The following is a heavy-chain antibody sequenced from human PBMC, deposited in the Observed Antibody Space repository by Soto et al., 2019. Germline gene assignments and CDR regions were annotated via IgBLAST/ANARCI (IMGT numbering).Heavy chain of an antibody. D-gene: IGHD3-22*01. Sequence: SETLSLTCTVSGGSISSSSYYWGWIRQPPGKGLEWIGSIYYSGSTYYNPSLKSRVTISVDTSKNQFSLKLSSVTAADTAVYYCARGVVVIMGFDYWGQGTLVTVSS. CDR2: IYYSGST. CDR3: ARGVVVIMGFDY. J-gene: IGHJ4*02. CDR1: GGSISSSSYY. V-gene: IGHV4-39*01.